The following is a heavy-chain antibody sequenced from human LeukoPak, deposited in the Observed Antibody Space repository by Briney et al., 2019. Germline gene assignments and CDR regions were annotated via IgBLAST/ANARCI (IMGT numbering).Heavy chain of an antibody. CDR3: ARGEYAIEAGGNDY. CDR1: GFTFSYYS. J-gene: IGHJ4*02. D-gene: IGHD6-13*01. Sequence: GGSLRLSCAASGFTFSYYSMNWVRQAPGKGLEWVSSIGSSGTYIYYADSVRGRFTISRDNAKNSLYLQMNSLRAEDTAVYYCARGEYAIEAGGNDYWGQGTLVTVSS. V-gene: IGHV3-21*01. CDR2: IGSSGTYI.